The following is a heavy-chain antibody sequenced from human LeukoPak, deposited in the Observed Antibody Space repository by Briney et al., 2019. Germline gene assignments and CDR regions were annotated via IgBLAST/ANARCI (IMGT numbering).Heavy chain of an antibody. CDR2: INPNSGGT. D-gene: IGHD6-19*01. CDR3: AAVAGLGNAFDI. J-gene: IGHJ3*02. CDR1: GYTFTSYY. V-gene: IGHV1-2*02. Sequence: GASVKVSCKASGYTFTSYYMHWVRQAPGQGLEWMGWINPNSGGTNYAQKFQGRVTMTRDTSISTVYMELSRLRSDDTAVYYCAAVAGLGNAFDIWGKGTMVTVSS.